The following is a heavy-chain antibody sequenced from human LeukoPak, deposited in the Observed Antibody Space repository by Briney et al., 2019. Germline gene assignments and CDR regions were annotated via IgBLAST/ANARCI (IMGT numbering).Heavy chain of an antibody. CDR2: IRYDGSNK. J-gene: IGHJ4*02. Sequence: GGSLRLSCAASGFTFSSYGMHWVRQAPGKGLEWVAFIRYDGSNKYYADSVKGRFTISRDNSKNTLYLQMNSLRAEDTAVYYCAKDLQHISSYYYDSSGFDWGQGTLVTVSS. V-gene: IGHV3-30*02. D-gene: IGHD3-22*01. CDR3: AKDLQHISSYYYDSSGFD. CDR1: GFTFSSYG.